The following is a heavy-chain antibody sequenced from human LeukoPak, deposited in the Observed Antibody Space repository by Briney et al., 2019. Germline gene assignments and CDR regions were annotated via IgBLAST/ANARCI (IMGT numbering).Heavy chain of an antibody. CDR2: ISYDGSNK. CDR1: GFTFSSYA. D-gene: IGHD4-17*01. J-gene: IGHJ4*02. Sequence: PGRSLTLSCAASGFTFSSYAMHWVRQAPGKGLEWVAVISYDGSNKYYADSVKGRFTISRDNSKNTLYLQMNSLRAEDTAVYYCARDSSDGCFDYWGQGTLVTVSS. V-gene: IGHV3-30-3*01. CDR3: ARDSSDGCFDY.